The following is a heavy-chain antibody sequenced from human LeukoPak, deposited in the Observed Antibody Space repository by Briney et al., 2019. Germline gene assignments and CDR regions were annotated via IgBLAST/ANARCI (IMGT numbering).Heavy chain of an antibody. D-gene: IGHD3-3*01. J-gene: IGHJ4*02. CDR2: ISGSGGST. CDR1: GFTFSSYA. V-gene: IGHV3-23*01. CDR3: AKQYDFWSGPDY. Sequence: GGSLRLSCAASGFTFSSYAMNWVRQAPGKGLEWVSGISGSGGSTYYADSVEGRFTISRDNSKNTLYLQMNSLRVEDTAVYYCAKQYDFWSGPDYWGQGTLVTVSS.